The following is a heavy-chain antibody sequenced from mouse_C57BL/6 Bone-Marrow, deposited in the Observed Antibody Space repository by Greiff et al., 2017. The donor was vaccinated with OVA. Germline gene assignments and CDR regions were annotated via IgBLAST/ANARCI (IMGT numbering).Heavy chain of an antibody. Sequence: QVQLQQPGAELVKPGASVKLSCKASGYTFTSYWMQWVKQRPGQGLEWIGEIDPSDSYTNYNQKFKGKATLTVDTSSSTAYMQLSSLTSEDSAVYYCARGGAYYFDYGGQGTTLTVSS. CDR2: IDPSDSYT. V-gene: IGHV1-50*01. J-gene: IGHJ2*01. CDR3: ARGGAYYFDY. CDR1: GYTFTSYW.